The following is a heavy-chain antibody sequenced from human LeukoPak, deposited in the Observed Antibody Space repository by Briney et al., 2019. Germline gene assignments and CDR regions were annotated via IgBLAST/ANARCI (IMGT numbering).Heavy chain of an antibody. CDR2: IYYSGNT. D-gene: IGHD3-10*01. CDR1: GYSISSSNW. CDR3: ARVWFGGHAMDV. J-gene: IGHJ6*02. Sequence: PSETLSLTCAVSGYSISSSNWWGWIRQPPGKGLEWLGYIYYSGNTYYNPSLKSRVTMSVDTSKNQFSLKLSSVTAVDTAVYYCARVWFGGHAMDVWGQGTTITVSS. V-gene: IGHV4-28*03.